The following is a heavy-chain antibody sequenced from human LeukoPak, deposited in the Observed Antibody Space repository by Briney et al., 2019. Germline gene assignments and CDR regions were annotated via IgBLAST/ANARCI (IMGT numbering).Heavy chain of an antibody. V-gene: IGHV3-48*04. CDR3: ARGLSGVTGYTYGRGIDY. J-gene: IGHJ4*02. D-gene: IGHD5-18*01. Sequence: GGSLRLSCAASGFTFSSYWMSWVRQAPGKGLEWVSYISSSGSTIYYADSVKGRFTISRDNAKNSLYLQMNSLRAEDTAVYYCARGLSGVTGYTYGRGIDYWGQGTLVTVSS. CDR2: ISSSGSTI. CDR1: GFTFSSYW.